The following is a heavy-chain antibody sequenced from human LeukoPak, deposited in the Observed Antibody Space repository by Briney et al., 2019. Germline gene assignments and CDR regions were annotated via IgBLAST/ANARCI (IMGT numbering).Heavy chain of an antibody. CDR1: GFTFSSYW. CDR3: ARDFSVSASAY. J-gene: IGHJ4*02. Sequence: SGGSLRLSCAASGFTFSSYWMSWVRQAPGKGLEWVANIKQDGSEKYYVDSVKGRFTISRDNAKNSLCLQMNSLRAEDTAVYYCARDFSVSASAYWGQGTLVTVSS. D-gene: IGHD2-2*01. CDR2: IKQDGSEK. V-gene: IGHV3-7*01.